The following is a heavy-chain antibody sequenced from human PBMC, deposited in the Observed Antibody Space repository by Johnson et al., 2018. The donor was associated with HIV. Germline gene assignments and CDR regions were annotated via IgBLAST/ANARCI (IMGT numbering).Heavy chain of an antibody. Sequence: EVQLVESGGGLIQPGGSLRLSCAASGFTVSTNYMSWVRQAPGKGLEWVSVIYIGGGTYYADSVKGRFTISRDNSKNTLYLLMNSLRAEDTAVYYCARRNSGTYYDAFDIWGQGTMVTVSS. CDR1: GFTVSTNY. D-gene: IGHD1-26*01. CDR3: ARRNSGTYYDAFDI. J-gene: IGHJ3*02. CDR2: IYIGGGT. V-gene: IGHV3-53*01.